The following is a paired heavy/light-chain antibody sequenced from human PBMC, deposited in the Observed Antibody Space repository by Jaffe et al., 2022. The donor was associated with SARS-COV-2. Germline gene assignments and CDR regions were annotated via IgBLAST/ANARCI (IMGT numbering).Heavy chain of an antibody. CDR3: AKASGVGGGSYDFDY. J-gene: IGHJ4*02. CDR1: GFTFSSYA. Sequence: EVQLLESGGGLVQPGGSLRLSCAASGFTFSSYAMNWVRQAPGKGLEWVSAISGSGGSTYYADSVKGRFTISRDNSKNTLYLQMNSLRAEDTAVYYCAKASGVGGGSYDFDYWGQGTLVTVSS. D-gene: IGHD1-26*01. CDR2: ISGSGGST. V-gene: IGHV3-23*01.
Light chain of an antibody. Sequence: DIQMTQSPSTLSASVGDRVTITCRASQSISSWLAWYQQKPGKAPKLLIYKASSLESGVPSRFSGSGSGTEFTLTISSLQPDDFATYYCQQYNSFPYTFGQGTKLEIK. J-gene: IGKJ2*01. CDR3: QQYNSFPYT. CDR1: QSISSW. CDR2: KAS. V-gene: IGKV1-5*03.